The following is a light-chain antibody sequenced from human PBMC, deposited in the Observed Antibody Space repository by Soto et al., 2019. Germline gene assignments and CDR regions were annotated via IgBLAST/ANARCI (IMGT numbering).Light chain of an antibody. J-gene: IGKJ3*01. CDR3: QEHYSGPPVA. CDR2: SAS. Sequence: DIQMTQSPSSLSASVGDRVTITCRASQGIDHSLYWYQQKPGKVPNLLIYSASTLQSGVPSRFSGSGSGTDFTLTITSLQPEDVSTYYCQEHYSGPPVAFGPGTKVDV. CDR1: QGIDHS. V-gene: IGKV1-27*01.